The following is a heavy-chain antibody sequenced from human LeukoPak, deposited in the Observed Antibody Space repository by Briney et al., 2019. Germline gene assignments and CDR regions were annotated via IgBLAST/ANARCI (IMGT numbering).Heavy chain of an antibody. CDR2: INHSGST. V-gene: IGHV4-34*01. J-gene: IGHJ4*02. D-gene: IGHD3-22*01. CDR1: GGSFSGYY. CDR3: ARGRQRAYYYDSSGYPPDY. Sequence: SETLSLTCAVYGGSFSGYYWSWIRQPPGKGLEWIGEINHSGSTNYNPSLKSRVTISVDTSKSQFSLKLSSVTAADTAVYYCARGRQRAYYYDSSGYPPDYWGQGTLVTVSS.